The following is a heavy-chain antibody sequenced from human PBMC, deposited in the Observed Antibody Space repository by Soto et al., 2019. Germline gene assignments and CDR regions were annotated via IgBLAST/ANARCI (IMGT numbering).Heavy chain of an antibody. CDR2: IDYSGST. D-gene: IGHD3-3*01. Sequence: QVQLQQWGAGLLKPSETLSLTCAVYGGSFRDYSHFWGWIRQPPGKGLEWIGEIDYSGSTNYNPSLKSRVTISIDTSKNQFSLKVNSVSAADTAVYYCARWKFEVFTMRSYYYGMDVWGQGTTVTVS. CDR3: ARWKFEVFTMRSYYYGMDV. J-gene: IGHJ6*02. CDR1: GGSFRDYSHF. V-gene: IGHV4-34*02.